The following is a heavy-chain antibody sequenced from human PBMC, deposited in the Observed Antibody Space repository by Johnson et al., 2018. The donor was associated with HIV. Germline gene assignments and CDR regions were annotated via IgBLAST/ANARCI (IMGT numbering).Heavy chain of an antibody. D-gene: IGHD1-26*01. CDR2: IWYDGSNK. V-gene: IGHV3-33*06. Sequence: VQLVESGGGVVQPGRSLRLSCAASGFTFSSYGMHWVRQAPGKGLEWVAAIWYDGSNKYYADSVQGRFTISRDNSKNTLYLQMNNLRAEDTAVYYCAKDRGSPGIPAAFDIWGQGTMVTVSS. CDR1: GFTFSSYG. CDR3: AKDRGSPGIPAAFDI. J-gene: IGHJ3*02.